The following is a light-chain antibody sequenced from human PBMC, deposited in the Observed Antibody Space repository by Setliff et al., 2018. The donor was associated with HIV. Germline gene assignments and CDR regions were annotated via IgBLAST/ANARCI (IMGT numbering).Light chain of an antibody. Sequence: QSALTQPASVSGSPGQSITISCTGTSSDVGGYKYVSWYQQHPGKAPKLMIYEVTNRPSGVSNRFSGSKSGNTASLTISGLQAEDEADYYCNSYTSSSTVVFGGGTKVTGL. V-gene: IGLV2-14*01. CDR1: SSDVGGYKY. CDR3: NSYTSSSTVV. CDR2: EVT. J-gene: IGLJ2*01.